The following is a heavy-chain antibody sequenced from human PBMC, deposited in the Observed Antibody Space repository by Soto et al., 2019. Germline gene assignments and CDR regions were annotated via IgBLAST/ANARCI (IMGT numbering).Heavy chain of an antibody. Sequence: SETLSLTCSVSGGSITGSYWSWIRQSPGKGLEWLGYVYYTGSTNYSPSLRSRVSISVDTSKNEFSLRLSSVTAADTAVYFCARSVAVPGAHIDYWGQGTQVTVSS. D-gene: IGHD6-19*01. V-gene: IGHV4-59*01. CDR3: ARSVAVPGAHIDY. CDR2: VYYTGST. J-gene: IGHJ4*02. CDR1: GGSITGSY.